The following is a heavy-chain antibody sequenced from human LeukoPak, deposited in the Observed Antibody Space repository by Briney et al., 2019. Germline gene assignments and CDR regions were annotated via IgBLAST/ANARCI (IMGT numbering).Heavy chain of an antibody. J-gene: IGHJ4*02. Sequence: PSETLSLTCTVSGGSISSGGYYWTWIRQHPRKGLEWIGCIYYSGSIYYNPSLKSRVTISVDTSENQFSLNLSSVTAADTAVYYCVRGSNFGDFDYWGQGTLVTVSS. V-gene: IGHV4-31*03. CDR2: IYYSGSI. CDR1: GGSISSGGYY. CDR3: VRGSNFGDFDY. D-gene: IGHD3-10*01.